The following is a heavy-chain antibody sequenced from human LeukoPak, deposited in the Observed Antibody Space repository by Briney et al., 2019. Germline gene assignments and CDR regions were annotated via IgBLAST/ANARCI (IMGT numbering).Heavy chain of an antibody. CDR2: IYYSGST. CDR1: GGSISSSSYY. CDR3: ARGVYSAFDY. V-gene: IGHV4-39*07. Sequence: SETLSLTCTVSGGSISSSSYYWGWIRQPPGKGLEWIGSIYYSGSTYYNPSLKSRITISVDTSKNQFSLKLNSVTAADTAVYFCARGVYSAFDYWGQGTLVTVSS. J-gene: IGHJ4*02. D-gene: IGHD2-21*01.